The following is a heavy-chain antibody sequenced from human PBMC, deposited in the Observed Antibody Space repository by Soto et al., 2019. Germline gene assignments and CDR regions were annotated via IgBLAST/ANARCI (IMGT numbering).Heavy chain of an antibody. CDR1: GFTFSSFW. J-gene: IGHJ4*02. Sequence: GGSLRLSCAASGFTFSSFWMDWVRQAPGKGLEWVANINPDGSEKHYVDSVKGRFTISRDNAKNSLYLQMRSLTAEDAALYYCSTSLDSWGQGTWVTVSS. CDR3: STSLDS. CDR2: INPDGSEK. V-gene: IGHV3-7*01.